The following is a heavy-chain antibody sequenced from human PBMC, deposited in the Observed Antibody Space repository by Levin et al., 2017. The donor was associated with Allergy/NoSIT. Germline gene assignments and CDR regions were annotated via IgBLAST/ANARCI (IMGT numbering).Heavy chain of an antibody. V-gene: IGHV4-61*01. D-gene: IGHD3-22*01. Sequence: SCTVSGGSVSSGSYYWSWIRQPPGKGLEWIGYIYYSGSTNYNPSLKSRVTISVDTSKNQFSLKLSSVTAADTAVYYCASQYYYDSSGYPTQSAFDIWGQGTMVTVSS. CDR2: IYYSGST. J-gene: IGHJ3*02. CDR1: GGSVSSGSYY. CDR3: ASQYYYDSSGYPTQSAFDI.